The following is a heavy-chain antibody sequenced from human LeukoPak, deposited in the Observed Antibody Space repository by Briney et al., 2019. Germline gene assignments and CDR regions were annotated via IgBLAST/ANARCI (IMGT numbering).Heavy chain of an antibody. D-gene: IGHD3-22*01. CDR2: IYYSGST. J-gene: IGHJ4*02. CDR1: GGSISSSSYY. CDR3: ARRIPSYYYDSSGYNGTPFDY. V-gene: IGHV4-61*05. Sequence: SETLSLTCTVSGGSISSSSYYWSWIRQPPGKGLEWIGYIYYSGSTNYNPSLKSRVTISVDTSKNQFSLKLSSVTAADTAVYYCARRIPSYYYDSSGYNGTPFDYWGQGTLVTVSS.